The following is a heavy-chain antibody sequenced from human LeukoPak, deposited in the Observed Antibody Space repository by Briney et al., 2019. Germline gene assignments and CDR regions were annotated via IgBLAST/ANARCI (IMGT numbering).Heavy chain of an antibody. J-gene: IGHJ4*02. CDR2: INHSGST. CDR3: ARSSLWDSSGYYWLLDY. Sequence: SETLSLTCAVYGGSFSGCYWSWIRQPPGKGLEWIGEINHSGSTNYNPSLKSRVTISVDTSKNQFSLKLSSVTAADTAVYYCARSSLWDSSGYYWLLDYWGQGTLVTVSS. D-gene: IGHD3-22*01. V-gene: IGHV4-34*01. CDR1: GGSFSGCY.